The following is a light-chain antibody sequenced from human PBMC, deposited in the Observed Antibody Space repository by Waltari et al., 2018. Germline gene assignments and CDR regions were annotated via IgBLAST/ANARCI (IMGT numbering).Light chain of an antibody. V-gene: IGLV2-8*01. Sequence: QSALTQPPSASGSPGQSVTISCTGSNSDIGGYTYVSWYQQHPGKAPKLTIYEVTKRASGVPDRFSGSKSGNTASLTVSGLQAEDEADYFCSSFAGFNNLVVFGGGTKLTVL. CDR3: SSFAGFNNLVV. CDR1: NSDIGGYTY. CDR2: EVT. J-gene: IGLJ2*01.